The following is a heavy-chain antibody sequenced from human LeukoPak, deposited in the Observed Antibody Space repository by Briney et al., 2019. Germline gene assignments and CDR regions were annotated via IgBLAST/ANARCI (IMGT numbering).Heavy chain of an antibody. J-gene: IGHJ4*02. V-gene: IGHV3-21*01. CDR2: ISSSSSYI. CDR1: GFTFSSYS. Sequence: GGSLRLSCAASGFTFSSYSMNWVRQAPGKGLEWVSSISSSSSYIYYADSVKGRFTISRDNAKNSLYLQMNSLRAEDTAVYYCAREGDCSSTSCYHSVDYWGQGTLVTVSS. D-gene: IGHD2-2*01. CDR3: AREGDCSSTSCYHSVDY.